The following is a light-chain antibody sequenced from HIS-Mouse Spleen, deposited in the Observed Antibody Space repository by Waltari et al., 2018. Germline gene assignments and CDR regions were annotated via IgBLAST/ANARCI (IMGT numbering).Light chain of an antibody. CDR2: DVS. V-gene: IGLV2-14*03. CDR3: SSYTSSSTLVV. Sequence: QSALTQPASVSGSPGQSITISCTGTSSDVGGYHYLSWYQQHPGKAPKLMIYDVSNRPSGVSNRFSGSKSGNTASLTISGLQAEDEADYYCSSYTSSSTLVVFGGGTKLTVL. J-gene: IGLJ2*01. CDR1: SSDVGGYHY.